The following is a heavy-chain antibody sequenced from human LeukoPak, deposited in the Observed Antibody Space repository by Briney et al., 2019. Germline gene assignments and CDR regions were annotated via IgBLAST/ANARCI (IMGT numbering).Heavy chain of an antibody. CDR2: MNPNSGNT. CDR3: ARRSGSGRNPFHI. V-gene: IGHV1-8*03. J-gene: IGHJ3*02. Sequence: ASVKVSCKASGYTFTSYYMHWVRQAPGQGLEWMGWMNPNSGNTGYAQKFQGRVTITRSTSISTAYMELSSLRSEDTAVYYCARRSGSGRNPFHIWGQGTMVTVSS. D-gene: IGHD3-10*01. CDR1: GYTFTSYY.